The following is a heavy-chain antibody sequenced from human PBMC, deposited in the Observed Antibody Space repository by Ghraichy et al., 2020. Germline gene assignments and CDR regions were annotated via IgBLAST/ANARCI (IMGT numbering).Heavy chain of an antibody. CDR3: ARELPIYYGSGSAFDI. Sequence: SETLSLTCTVSGGSISSYYWSWIRQPPGKGLEWIGYIYYSGSTNYNPSLKSRVTISVDTSKNQFSLKLSSVTAADTAVYYCARELPIYYGSGSAFDIWGQGTMVTVSS. CDR1: GGSISSYY. D-gene: IGHD3-10*01. CDR2: IYYSGST. J-gene: IGHJ3*02. V-gene: IGHV4-59*01.